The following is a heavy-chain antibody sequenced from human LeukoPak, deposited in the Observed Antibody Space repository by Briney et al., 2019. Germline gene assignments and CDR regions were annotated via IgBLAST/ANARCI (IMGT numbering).Heavy chain of an antibody. Sequence: PSETLSLTCAVYGGSFSGYYWSWIRQPPGKGLEWIGEINHSGSTNYNPSLKSRVTISVDTPKNQFSLKLSSVTAADTAVYYCARLSAVVVTAIFDYWGQGTLVTVSS. CDR1: GGSFSGYY. V-gene: IGHV4-34*01. J-gene: IGHJ4*02. D-gene: IGHD2-21*02. CDR3: ARLSAVVVTAIFDY. CDR2: INHSGST.